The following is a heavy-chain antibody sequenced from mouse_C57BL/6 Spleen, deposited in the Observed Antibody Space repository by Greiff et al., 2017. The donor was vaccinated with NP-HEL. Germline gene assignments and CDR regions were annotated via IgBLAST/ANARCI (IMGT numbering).Heavy chain of an antibody. V-gene: IGHV1-82*01. D-gene: IGHD1-1*01. CDR3: AITYCGSFYAMDC. CDR1: GYAFSSSW. Sequence: QVQLKESGPELVKPGASVKISCKASGYAFSSSWMNWVKQRPGKGLEWIGRIYPGDGDTNYNGKFKGKATLTADKASRTAYMQLSSLTSEDSEVYFCAITYCGSFYAMDCWGQGTSVTVSS. J-gene: IGHJ4*01. CDR2: IYPGDGDT.